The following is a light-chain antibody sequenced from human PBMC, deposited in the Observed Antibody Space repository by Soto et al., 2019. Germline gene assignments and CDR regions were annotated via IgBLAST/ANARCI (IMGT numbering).Light chain of an antibody. CDR3: QQRSDWPIT. CDR2: DAS. Sequence: IVLTQSPVSLSLSPGERVTLSCRASESISRSLAWYQQRPGQAPRLLMYDASNRATGIPQRFSGSGSGTDFTLTINSLDPDDFAVYYCQQRSDWPITFGQGTRLEI. J-gene: IGKJ5*01. V-gene: IGKV3-11*01. CDR1: ESISRS.